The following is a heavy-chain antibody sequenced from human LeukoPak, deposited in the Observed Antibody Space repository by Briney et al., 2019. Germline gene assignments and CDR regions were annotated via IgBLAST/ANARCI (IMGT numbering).Heavy chain of an antibody. J-gene: IGHJ6*02. CDR2: INHSGST. Sequence: SETLSLTCAVYGGSFSGYYWSWIRQPPGKGLEWIGEINHSGSTNYNPSLKSRVTISVDTSKNQFSLKLGSVTAADTAVYYCARGWKRTYYGMDVWGQGTTVTVSS. CDR1: GGSFSGYY. V-gene: IGHV4-34*01. CDR3: ARGWKRTYYGMDV. D-gene: IGHD1-1*01.